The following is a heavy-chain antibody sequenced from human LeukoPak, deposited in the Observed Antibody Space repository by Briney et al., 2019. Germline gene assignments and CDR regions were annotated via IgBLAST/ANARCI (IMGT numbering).Heavy chain of an antibody. CDR2: IYHSGST. Sequence: SDTLSLTCTVSGASISSYYWSWIRQPAGKGLEWIGYIYHSGSTYYNPSLKSRVTISVDRSKNQFSLKLSSVTAADTAVYYCARLGSYDFWSYMDVWGKGTTVTVSS. CDR1: GASISSYY. J-gene: IGHJ6*03. D-gene: IGHD3-3*01. CDR3: ARLGSYDFWSYMDV. V-gene: IGHV4-59*07.